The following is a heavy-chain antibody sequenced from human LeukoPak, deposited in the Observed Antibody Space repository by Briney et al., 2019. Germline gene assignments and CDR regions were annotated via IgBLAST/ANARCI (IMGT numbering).Heavy chain of an antibody. D-gene: IGHD3-10*01. CDR3: ARGLWFANAPGSWLDP. J-gene: IGHJ5*02. V-gene: IGHV4-30-2*01. Sequence: SETLSLTCVVSGDSISSGGYAWSWIRQPPEKGLEWIGYIFHTGSTFYNPSLKSRVTISVDNSKNQFSLRLSSVTVADTAVYYCARGLWFANAPGSWLDPWGQGTVVTVST. CDR1: GDSISSGGYA. CDR2: IFHTGST.